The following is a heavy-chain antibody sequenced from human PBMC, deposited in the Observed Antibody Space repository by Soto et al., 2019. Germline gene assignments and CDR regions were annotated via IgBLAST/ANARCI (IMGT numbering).Heavy chain of an antibody. V-gene: IGHV3-30*18. Sequence: PGGSLRLSCAASGFTFSNYAMHWVRQVPGKGLEGVALTSYDGNNEYYTDSVKGRFTISRDNSKNTLFLQMNSPRPEDTAVYYWAEGKWVFNCATPYCYYRVQEALVTVSS. D-gene: IGHD1-1*01. CDR2: TSYDGNNE. CDR3: AEGKWVFNCATPYCYY. CDR1: GFTFSNYA. J-gene: IGHJ4*02.